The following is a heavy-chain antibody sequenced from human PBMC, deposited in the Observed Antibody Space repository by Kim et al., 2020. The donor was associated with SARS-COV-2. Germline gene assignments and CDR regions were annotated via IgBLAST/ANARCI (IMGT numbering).Heavy chain of an antibody. CDR3: ARGGIAAAALGFRYYGMDV. V-gene: IGHV1-3*01. J-gene: IGHJ6*02. CDR2: INAGNGNT. CDR1: GYTFTSYA. D-gene: IGHD6-13*01. Sequence: ASVKVSCKASGYTFTSYAMHWVRQAPGQRLEWMGWINAGNGNTKYSQKFQGRVTITRYTSASTAYMELSSLRSEDTAVYYCARGGIAAAALGFRYYGMDVWGQGTTVTVSS.